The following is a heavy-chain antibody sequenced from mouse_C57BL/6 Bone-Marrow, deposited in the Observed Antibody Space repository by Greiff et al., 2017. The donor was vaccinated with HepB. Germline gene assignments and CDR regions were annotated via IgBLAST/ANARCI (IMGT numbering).Heavy chain of an antibody. CDR2: IYPGSGNT. D-gene: IGHD3-1*01. CDR1: GYTFTDYY. V-gene: IGHV1-76*01. Sequence: VKLMESGAELVRPGASVKLSCKASGYTFTDYYINWVKQRPGQGLEWIARIYPGSGNTYYNEKFKGKATLTAEKSSSTAYMQLSSLTSEDSAVYFCGGYADYWGQGTTLTVSS. CDR3: GGYADY. J-gene: IGHJ2*01.